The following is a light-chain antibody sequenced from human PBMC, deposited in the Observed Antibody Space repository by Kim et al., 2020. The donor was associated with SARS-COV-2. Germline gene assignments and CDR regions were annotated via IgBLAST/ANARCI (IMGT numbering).Light chain of an antibody. CDR2: EVS. CDR3: SSYAGSNNWI. J-gene: IGLJ2*01. CDR1: SSDVGGYSF. V-gene: IGLV2-8*01. Sequence: QSALTQPPSASGSPGQSVTISCTGTSSDVGGYSFVSWYQQRPGKVPKLMIYEVSKRPSGVPDRFSGSKSGNTASLNVSGLQAEDEADYYCSSYAGSNNWIFGGGTQLTVL.